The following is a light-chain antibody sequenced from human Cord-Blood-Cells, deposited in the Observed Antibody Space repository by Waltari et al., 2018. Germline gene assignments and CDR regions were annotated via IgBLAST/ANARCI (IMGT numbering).Light chain of an antibody. CDR3: QQYGSPPPYT. Sequence: EILFTQSPGTLSLSPWERALLSCRASQSVSSSYLAWYQQKPGQAPRRLIYGASSRATGIPDRFSGSGSGTDFTLTISRLEPEDFAGYYCQQYGSPPPYTFGQGTKLEIK. CDR2: GAS. V-gene: IGKV3-20*01. J-gene: IGKJ2*01. CDR1: QSVSSSY.